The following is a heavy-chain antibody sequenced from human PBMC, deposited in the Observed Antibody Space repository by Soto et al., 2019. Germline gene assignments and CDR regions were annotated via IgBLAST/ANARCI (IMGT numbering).Heavy chain of an antibody. V-gene: IGHV3-23*01. CDR3: ARGRQYGYYVDS. J-gene: IGHJ4*02. Sequence: PGQGLEGVSAMSGSGGSTYYADSVKGRFNISRDNSKNTVYLEMNSLRAEDTDVSYCARGRQYGYYVDSWGQGTLVTVPS. D-gene: IGHD3-10*01. CDR2: MSGSGGST.